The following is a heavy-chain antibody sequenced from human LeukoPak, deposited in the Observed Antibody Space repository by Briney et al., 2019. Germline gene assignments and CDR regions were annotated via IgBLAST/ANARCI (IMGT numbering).Heavy chain of an antibody. D-gene: IGHD3-10*01. V-gene: IGHV3-30*04. J-gene: IGHJ5*02. CDR1: GFTFSSYA. CDR2: ISFDGSNK. Sequence: GRSLRLSCAVSGFTFSSYAMHWVRQAPGKGLEWVAVISFDGSNKYYADSVKGRFTISRDNSKNTLYVQMNSLRAEDTAVYYCARDRVLNWFDPWGQGTLVTVSS. CDR3: ARDRVLNWFDP.